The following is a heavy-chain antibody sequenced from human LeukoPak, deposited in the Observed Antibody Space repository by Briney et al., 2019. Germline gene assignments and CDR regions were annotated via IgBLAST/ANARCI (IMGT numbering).Heavy chain of an antibody. CDR2: ISSSGSTI. V-gene: IGHV3-48*03. D-gene: IGHD6-13*01. CDR1: GYTFSSYE. Sequence: PGGSLRLSCAASGYTFSSYEMNWGRQAPGKGLEWVSYISSSGSTIYYADSVKGRFTISRDNAKNSLYLQMNSLRAEDTAVYYCARDHHRSSSWYADYYYYYMDVWGKGTTVTVSS. CDR3: ARDHHRSSSWYADYYYYYMDV. J-gene: IGHJ6*03.